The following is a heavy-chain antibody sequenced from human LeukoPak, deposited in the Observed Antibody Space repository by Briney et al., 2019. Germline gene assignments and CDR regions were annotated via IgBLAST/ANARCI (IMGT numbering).Heavy chain of an antibody. D-gene: IGHD6-19*01. J-gene: IGHJ4*02. CDR1: GFTFSSYA. V-gene: IGHV3-30-3*01. CDR3: ARSPADFSSGWYFDY. Sequence: QTGGSLRLSCAASGFTFSSYAMHWVRQAPGKGLEWVAVISYDGSNKYYADSVKGRSTISRDNSKNTLYLQMNSLRAEDTAVYYCARSPADFSSGWYFDYWGQGTLVTVSS. CDR2: ISYDGSNK.